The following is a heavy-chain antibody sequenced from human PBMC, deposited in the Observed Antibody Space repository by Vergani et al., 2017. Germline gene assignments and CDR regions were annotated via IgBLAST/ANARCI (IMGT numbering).Heavy chain of an antibody. CDR1: GFIFSDYY. D-gene: IGHD1/OR15-1a*01. CDR2: ISDGGETK. Sequence: QVQLVASGGGLVRPGGSLRLSCAASGFIFSDYYMTWIRQTPVKGLEWLAHISDGGETKMYAESLKGRFTVSRDNTKNLLILQMKTLKVDDTATYYCGRKQSPASLMDKPIDIWGQGTLVTVSS. CDR3: GRKQSPASLMDKPIDI. V-gene: IGHV3-11*01. J-gene: IGHJ5*02.